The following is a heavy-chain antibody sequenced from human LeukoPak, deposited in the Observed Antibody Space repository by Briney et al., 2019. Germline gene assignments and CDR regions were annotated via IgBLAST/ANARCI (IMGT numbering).Heavy chain of an antibody. CDR1: GGSISSGNYY. CDR2: ISTSGST. J-gene: IGHJ5*02. CDR3: ARGWQQLANWFDP. Sequence: SETLSLTCTVSGGSISSGNYYWSWIRQHPGKGLEWIGYISTSGSTYYNPSLKSRVSISLDTSNNQFSLKLTSVTAANTAVYYCARGWQQLANWFDPWGQGALVTVSS. D-gene: IGHD6-13*01. V-gene: IGHV4-31*03.